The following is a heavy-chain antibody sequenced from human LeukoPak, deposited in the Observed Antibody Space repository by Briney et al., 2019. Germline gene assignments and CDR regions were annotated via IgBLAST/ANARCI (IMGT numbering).Heavy chain of an antibody. V-gene: IGHV3-53*01. J-gene: IGHJ4*02. D-gene: IGHD5-24*01. Sequence: GGSLRLSCVASGFTVSSNHMSWVRQAPGRGVEWVSIIYSDGSTKYADSVKGRFTISRDNSENTVYLQMNSLRGEDTAVYYCARGGHNPVLFDYWGQGTLVTVSS. CDR3: ARGGHNPVLFDY. CDR2: IYSDGST. CDR1: GFTVSSNH.